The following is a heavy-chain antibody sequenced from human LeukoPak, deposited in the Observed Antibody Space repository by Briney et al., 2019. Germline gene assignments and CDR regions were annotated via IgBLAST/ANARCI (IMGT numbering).Heavy chain of an antibody. CDR1: GFTFSCYW. CDR2: IKHDGSEK. J-gene: IGHJ6*03. D-gene: IGHD2-2*01. CDR3: ARDPRLRNDIVVVPAAIRDYYYYYYMDV. Sequence: PGGSLRLSCVASGFTFSCYWLSWVRPTPGKGLEWVGNIKHDGSEKYYVGFVKGRFTISRDNAKNTLYLQMNSLRAEDTAVYYCARDPRLRNDIVVVPAAIRDYYYYYYMDVWGKGTTVTVSS. V-gene: IGHV3-7*01.